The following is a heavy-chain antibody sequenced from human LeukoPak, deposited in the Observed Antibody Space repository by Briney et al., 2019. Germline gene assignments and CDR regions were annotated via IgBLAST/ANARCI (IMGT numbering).Heavy chain of an antibody. CDR1: GFTFSSYA. CDR2: ISGSGGST. CDR3: ARDLSPFLYYDSSGYYGAQH. D-gene: IGHD3-22*01. V-gene: IGHV3-23*01. J-gene: IGHJ1*01. Sequence: GGSLRLSCAASGFTFSSYAMSWVRQAPGKGLEWVSAISGSGGSTYYADSVKGRFTISRDNSKNTLYLQMNSLRDEDTAVYYCARDLSPFLYYDSSGYYGAQHWGQGTLVTVSS.